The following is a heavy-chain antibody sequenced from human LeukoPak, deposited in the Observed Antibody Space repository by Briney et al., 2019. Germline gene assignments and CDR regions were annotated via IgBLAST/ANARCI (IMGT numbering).Heavy chain of an antibody. J-gene: IGHJ4*02. CDR3: ASYCSSTSCYPLPAY. D-gene: IGHD2-2*01. Sequence: SETLSLTRAVYGGSFSGYYWSWIRQPPGKGLEWIGEINHSGSTNYNPSLKSRVTISVDTSKNQFSLKLSSVTAADTAVYYCASYCSSTSCYPLPAYWGQGTLVTVSS. CDR1: GGSFSGYY. CDR2: INHSGST. V-gene: IGHV4-34*01.